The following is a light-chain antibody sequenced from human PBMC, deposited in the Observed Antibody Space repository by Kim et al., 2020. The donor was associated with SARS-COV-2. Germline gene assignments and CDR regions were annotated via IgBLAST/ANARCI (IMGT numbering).Light chain of an antibody. Sequence: SSELTQDPAVSVALGQTVRITCQGDSLRSYFASWYQQKPGQAPVLVFFGKNSRPSGIPDRFSGSYSGNTASLTITGSQAEDEADYYCNSRDSSGDHLVFGGGTKLTVL. J-gene: IGLJ3*02. CDR3: NSRDSSGDHLV. CDR1: SLRSYF. V-gene: IGLV3-19*01. CDR2: GKN.